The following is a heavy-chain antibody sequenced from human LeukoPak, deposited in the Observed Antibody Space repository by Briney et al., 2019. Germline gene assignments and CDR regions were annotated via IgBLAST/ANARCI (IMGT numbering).Heavy chain of an antibody. CDR2: INHNSGGT. V-gene: IGHV1-2*02. CDR3: ARDLGIAVVGTDLERDY. D-gene: IGHD6-19*01. J-gene: IGHJ4*02. CDR1: GYTFTGHY. Sequence: ASVKVSCKASGYTFTGHYMHWVRPPPGQGLEWMGFINHNSGGTNYAQKFQGRVTMTRDTSISTAYMELSRLRSDDTAVYYCARDLGIAVVGTDLERDYWGQGTLVTVSS.